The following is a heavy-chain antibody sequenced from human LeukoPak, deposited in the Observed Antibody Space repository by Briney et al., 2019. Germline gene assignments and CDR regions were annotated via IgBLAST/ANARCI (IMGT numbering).Heavy chain of an antibody. V-gene: IGHV4-4*07. CDR1: GGSISSYY. CDR2: IYTSGST. D-gene: IGHD3-22*01. J-gene: IGHJ4*02. Sequence: SETLSLTCTVSGGSISSYYWSWIRQPAGKGLEWIGRIYTSGSTNYNPSLKSRVTMSADTSKNQFSLNLSSVAAADTAVYYCAKEKYYYDSSGYYYAPFDYWGQGTLVTVSS. CDR3: AKEKYYYDSSGYYYAPFDY.